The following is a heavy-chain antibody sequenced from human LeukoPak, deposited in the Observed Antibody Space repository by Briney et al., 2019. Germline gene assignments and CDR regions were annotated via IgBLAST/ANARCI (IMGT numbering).Heavy chain of an antibody. J-gene: IGHJ5*02. CDR2: IYTSGST. D-gene: IGHD4-17*01. CDR3: ARDLYGDYVEINWFDP. V-gene: IGHV4-4*07. CDR1: GGSISSYY. Sequence: NSSEALSLTCTVSGGSISSYYWSWIRQPARKGLEWIGRIYTSGSTNYNPSLKSRVTMSVDTSKNQFSLKLSSVTAADTAVYYCARDLYGDYVEINWFDPWGQGTLVTVSS.